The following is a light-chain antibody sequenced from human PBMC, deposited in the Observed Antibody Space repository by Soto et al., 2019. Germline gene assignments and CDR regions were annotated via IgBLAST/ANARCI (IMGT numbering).Light chain of an antibody. CDR2: KAS. Sequence: DIQMTQSPSTLSASVGDRVTITCRASQSISSWLAWYQQKPGKPPKLLIYKASSLESGVPSRFSGSGSGTDFTLTISSLQPDDFATYYCQQYNSYPWTFGQGTKVEIK. J-gene: IGKJ1*01. V-gene: IGKV1-5*03. CDR3: QQYNSYPWT. CDR1: QSISSW.